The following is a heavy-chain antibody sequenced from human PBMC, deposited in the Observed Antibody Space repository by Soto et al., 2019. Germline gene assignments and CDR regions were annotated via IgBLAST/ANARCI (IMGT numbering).Heavy chain of an antibody. J-gene: IGHJ4*02. Sequence: QVQLQESGPGLVKPSQTLSLTCTVSGGSISSGGYYWNWIRQHPGKGLEWIGYIYYSGSTSYNPSLKRRGTTSADTSKNQFSLKLSPVTAADTAVYYCARARYDDRSGYFGGFDYWGQGILVTVSS. CDR3: ARARYDDRSGYFGGFDY. D-gene: IGHD3-22*01. V-gene: IGHV4-31*03. CDR1: GGSISSGGYY. CDR2: IYYSGST.